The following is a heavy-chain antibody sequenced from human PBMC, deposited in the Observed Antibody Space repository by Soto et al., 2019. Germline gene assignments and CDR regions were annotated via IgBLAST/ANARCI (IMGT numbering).Heavy chain of an antibody. CDR1: GYTFTSYG. CDR2: ISAYNGNT. J-gene: IGHJ6*02. CDR3: ARSALVAHYYYYAMDV. V-gene: IGHV1-18*01. D-gene: IGHD2-15*01. Sequence: GASVKVACKASGYTFTSYGISWVRQAPGQGLEWMGWISAYNGNTNYAQKLQGRVTMTTDTSTSTAYMELRSLRSDDTAVYYCARSALVAHYYYYAMDVWGQGTTVTVSS.